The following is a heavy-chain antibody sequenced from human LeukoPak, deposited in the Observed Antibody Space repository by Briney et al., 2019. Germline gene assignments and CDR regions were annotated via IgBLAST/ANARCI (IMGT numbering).Heavy chain of an antibody. CDR2: INDNGGTT. Sequence: GGSLRLSCSASGFTFSRCAMRWVRQAPGKGLEFVSGINDNGGTTHYADSVKGRFTISRDNSKNTLYLQMNSLRAEDTAVYYCARALTTLTYEGYWGQGTLVTVSS. D-gene: IGHD1-1*01. V-gene: IGHV3-64*04. CDR3: ARALTTLTYEGY. CDR1: GFTFSRCA. J-gene: IGHJ4*02.